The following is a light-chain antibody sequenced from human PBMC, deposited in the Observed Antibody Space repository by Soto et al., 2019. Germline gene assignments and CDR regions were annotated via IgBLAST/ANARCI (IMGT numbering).Light chain of an antibody. V-gene: IGKV1-39*01. CDR1: ESISSY. CDR3: QQSYTIPLT. Sequence: DIQMTQSPSSLSASVGDRVTITCRASESISSYLNWYQQKPGKAPKFLIFAASNLQSGVPSRFSGSGSGTDFTLTISSLQPEDFATYYCQQSYTIPLTFGGGTKVEIK. CDR2: AAS. J-gene: IGKJ4*01.